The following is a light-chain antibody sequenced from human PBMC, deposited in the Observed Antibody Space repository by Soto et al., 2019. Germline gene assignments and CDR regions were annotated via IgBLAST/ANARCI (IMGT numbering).Light chain of an antibody. CDR2: GAS. CDR3: QQYGTSPLT. CDR1: QSVNNDY. Sequence: ETVLTQSPGTLSLSPGERATLSCRATQSVNNDYLAWYQQRPGLAPRLLIFGASGRDTGIPDRFSGSGSGTDFTLTISRLEPEDFAIYYCQQYGTSPLTFRGGTKVEIK. V-gene: IGKV3-20*01. J-gene: IGKJ4*01.